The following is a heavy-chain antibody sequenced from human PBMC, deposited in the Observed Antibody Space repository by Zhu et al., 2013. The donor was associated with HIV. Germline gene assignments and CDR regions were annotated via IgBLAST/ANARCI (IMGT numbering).Heavy chain of an antibody. CDR2: INAGDGDT. Sequence: QVQLVQSGAEVKKPGASVKISCKASGYTFPTSAIHWVRQAPGQRLEWMGWINAGDGDTKYSQEFQGRVTITRDTSATTAYMELSSLRSEDTAMYYCARDSSPIQLCLDFWGQGTLVTVSS. J-gene: IGHJ4*02. CDR1: GYTFPTSA. CDR3: ARDSSPIQLCLDF. D-gene: IGHD5-18*01. V-gene: IGHV1-3*01.